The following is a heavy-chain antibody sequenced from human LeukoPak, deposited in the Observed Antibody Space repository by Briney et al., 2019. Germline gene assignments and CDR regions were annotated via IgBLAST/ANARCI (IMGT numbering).Heavy chain of an antibody. V-gene: IGHV3-23*01. Sequence: GGSLRLSCAASGFTFSSYAMSWVRQAPGKGLEWVSAISGSGGSTYYADSVRGRFTISRDNSKNTLYLQMNSLRAEDTAVYYCAKGGYYGSGSYNDYWGQGTLVTVSS. D-gene: IGHD3-10*01. CDR2: ISGSGGST. CDR1: GFTFSSYA. CDR3: AKGGYYGSGSYNDY. J-gene: IGHJ4*02.